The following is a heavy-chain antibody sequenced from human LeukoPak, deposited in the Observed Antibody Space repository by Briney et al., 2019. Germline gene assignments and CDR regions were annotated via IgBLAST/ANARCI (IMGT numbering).Heavy chain of an antibody. CDR3: APAAQWLAIDHAFDI. V-gene: IGHV1-69*13. D-gene: IGHD6-19*01. J-gene: IGHJ3*02. CDR1: GGTFSSYA. Sequence: ASVMVSSKAFGGTFSSYASSWVRQAPGQGREWMGGIIPIFDTGNYAQKLQRRVTITAEESTSTDYMEQSSVRSEATAVYYCAPAAQWLAIDHAFDIWGQGTTVSVSS. CDR2: IIPIFDTG.